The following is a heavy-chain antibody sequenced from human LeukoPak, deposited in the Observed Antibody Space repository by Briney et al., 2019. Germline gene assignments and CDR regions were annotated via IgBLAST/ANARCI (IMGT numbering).Heavy chain of an antibody. CDR3: ARDGWYVWGSYGGSDY. Sequence: SETLSLTCTVSGGSISSSSYYWGWIRQPPGKGLEWIGSIYYSGSTYYNPSLKSRVTISVDTSKNQFSLKLSSVTAADTAVYYCARDGWYVWGSYGGSDYWGQGTLVTVSS. V-gene: IGHV4-39*07. J-gene: IGHJ4*02. CDR1: GGSISSSSYY. D-gene: IGHD3-16*01. CDR2: IYYSGST.